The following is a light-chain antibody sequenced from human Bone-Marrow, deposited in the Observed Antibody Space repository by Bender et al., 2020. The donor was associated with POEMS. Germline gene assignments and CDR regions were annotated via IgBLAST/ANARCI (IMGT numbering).Light chain of an antibody. Sequence: QSALTQPASVSGSPGQSITISCAGTSSDIGDHNYVSWYQQHPDKASKLLIYDVNHRPSGISNRFSGSKSGNTASLTISGLQAEDEADYYCSSYTSTYTLVFGSGTKVTVL. CDR3: SSYTSTYTLV. CDR2: DVN. CDR1: SSDIGDHNY. V-gene: IGLV2-14*03. J-gene: IGLJ1*01.